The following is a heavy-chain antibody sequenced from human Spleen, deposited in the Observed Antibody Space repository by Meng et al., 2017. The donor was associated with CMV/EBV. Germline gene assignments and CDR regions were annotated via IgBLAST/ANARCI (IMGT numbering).Heavy chain of an antibody. CDR3: ASSMITIFGVVINSLGYYYYGMDV. D-gene: IGHD3-3*01. V-gene: IGHV1-69*05. CDR2: IIPIFGTA. Sequence: SVKVSCKASGGTFSSYAISWVRQAPGQGLEWMGGIIPIFGTANYAQKFQGRVTITTDESTSTAYMEPSSLRSEDTAVYYCASSMITIFGVVINSLGYYYYGMDVWGQGTTVTVSS. CDR1: GGTFSSYA. J-gene: IGHJ6*02.